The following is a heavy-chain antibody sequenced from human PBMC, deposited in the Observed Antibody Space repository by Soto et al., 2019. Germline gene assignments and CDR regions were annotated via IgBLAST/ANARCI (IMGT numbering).Heavy chain of an antibody. D-gene: IGHD7-27*01. V-gene: IGHV1-8*01. CDR1: GYTFTSYD. J-gene: IGHJ6*02. CDR2: MNPNSGNT. Sequence: ASVKVSCKASGYTFTSYDINWVRQATGQGLEWMGWMNPNSGNTGYAQKFQGRVTMTRNTSISTAYMELSSLRSEDTAVYCWARGRCHWGVLYEGMDVWGQGTTVTVSS. CDR3: ARGRCHWGVLYEGMDV.